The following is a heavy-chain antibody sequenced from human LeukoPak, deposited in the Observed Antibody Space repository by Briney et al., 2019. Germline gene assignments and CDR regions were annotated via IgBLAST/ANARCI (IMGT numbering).Heavy chain of an antibody. CDR1: GYTFTSYA. Sequence: ASVKVSCKASGYTFTSYAMNWARQAPGQGLEWMGWINTNTGNPTYAQGFTGRFVLSLDTSVSTAYLQISSLKAEDTAVYYCARDPGKAVAGYFDYWGQGTLVTVSS. CDR2: INTNTGNP. CDR3: ARDPGKAVAGYFDY. V-gene: IGHV7-4-1*02. J-gene: IGHJ4*02. D-gene: IGHD6-19*01.